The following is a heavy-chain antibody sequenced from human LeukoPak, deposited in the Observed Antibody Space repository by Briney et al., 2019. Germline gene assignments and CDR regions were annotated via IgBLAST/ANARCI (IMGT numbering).Heavy chain of an antibody. V-gene: IGHV3-23*01. CDR2: VSGRDDST. J-gene: IGHJ4*02. CDR3: AKWGDYDILTGYYDSDY. D-gene: IGHD3-9*01. CDR1: GFTFSNYA. Sequence: WGYLSLYCAASGFTFSNYAMSWVRQAPGKGLEWVSAVSGRDDSTYYADSVKGRFTISSDNSKNTLYLQMNSLRAEDTAVYCCAKWGDYDILTGYYDSDYWGQGTLVTVSS.